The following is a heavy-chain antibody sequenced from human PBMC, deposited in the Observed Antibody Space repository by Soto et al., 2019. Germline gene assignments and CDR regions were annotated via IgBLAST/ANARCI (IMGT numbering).Heavy chain of an antibody. J-gene: IGHJ4*02. CDR2: IYSGGST. Sequence: EVQLVESGGGLVQPGGSLRLSCAASGFTVSTKYMSWVRQAPGKGLEWVSVIYSGGSTFYAGSVRGRLTTSRDKSKNAVTLQRTSLRAEDTAVYYCARDPWAADYWGQGSLVTGSS. CDR3: ARDPWAADY. D-gene: IGHD3-16*01. CDR1: GFTVSTKY. V-gene: IGHV3-66*01.